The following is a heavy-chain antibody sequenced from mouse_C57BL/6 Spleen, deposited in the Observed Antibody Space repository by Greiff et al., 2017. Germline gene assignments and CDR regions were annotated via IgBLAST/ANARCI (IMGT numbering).Heavy chain of an antibody. CDR1: GFTFSDYY. D-gene: IGHD2-3*01. CDR3: ARHNDGYYGWFAY. J-gene: IGHJ3*01. CDR2: ISNGGGST. V-gene: IGHV5-12*01. Sequence: VMLVEYGGGLVQPGGSLKLSCAASGFTFSDYYMYWVRQTPEERLGWVAYISNGGGSTYYPDTVKGRFTISRANAKNTLYLQMRRLKSEDTAMYYCARHNDGYYGWFAYWGHGTLVTVSA.